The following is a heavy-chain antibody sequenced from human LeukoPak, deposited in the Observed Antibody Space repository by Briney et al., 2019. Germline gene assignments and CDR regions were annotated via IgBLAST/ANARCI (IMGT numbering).Heavy chain of an antibody. V-gene: IGHV1-69*04. Sequence: SVKVSCKASGGTFSSYAISWVRQAPGQGLEWMGRIIPILGIANYAQKFQGRVTITADKSTSTAYMELSSLRSEDTAVYYCARDDYYDSSGYRRTSFDYWGQGTLVTVSS. CDR1: GGTFSSYA. J-gene: IGHJ4*02. CDR3: ARDDYYDSSGYRRTSFDY. D-gene: IGHD3-22*01. CDR2: IIPILGIA.